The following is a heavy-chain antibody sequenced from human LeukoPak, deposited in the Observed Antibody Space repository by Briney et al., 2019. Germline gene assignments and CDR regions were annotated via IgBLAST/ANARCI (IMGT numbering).Heavy chain of an antibody. CDR3: ASQRERSPLSF. CDR2: ISSSGIYT. D-gene: IGHD5-24*01. J-gene: IGHJ4*02. CDR1: GFTFSDYY. V-gene: IGHV3-11*03. Sequence: GGSLRLSCAASGFTFSDYYMSWIRQAPGKGLEWVAYISSSGIYTEYADSVKGRFTISRDNTKNSLYLQMSSLRAEDTAVYYCASQRERSPLSFWGQGTLVTVSS.